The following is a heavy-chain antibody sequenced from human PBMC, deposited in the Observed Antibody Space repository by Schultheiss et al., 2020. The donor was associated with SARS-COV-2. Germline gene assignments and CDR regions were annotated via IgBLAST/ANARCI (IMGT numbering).Heavy chain of an antibody. CDR2: ISSSADTI. D-gene: IGHD5-12*01. CDR3: ARGSGGGYEFDY. Sequence: GSLRLSCAASGFTFSNYAMSWVRQAPGKGLEWISYISSSADTIYYADSVKGRFTISRDNAKNSLFLQMDSLTAEDTAVYYCARGSGGGYEFDYWGQGTLVTVSS. CDR1: GFTFSNYA. J-gene: IGHJ4*02. V-gene: IGHV3-48*04.